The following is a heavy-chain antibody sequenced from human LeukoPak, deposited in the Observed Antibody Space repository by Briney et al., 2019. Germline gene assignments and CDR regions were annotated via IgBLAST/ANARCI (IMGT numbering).Heavy chain of an antibody. Sequence: ASVKVSCKASGDTFTSYDINWVRQATGQGLEWMGWMNPNSGNTGYAQKFQGRVTITRNTSISTAYMELSSLRSEDTAVYYCARSYSGSYQSDYWGQGTLVTVSS. CDR2: MNPNSGNT. CDR1: GDTFTSYD. J-gene: IGHJ4*02. CDR3: ARSYSGSYQSDY. D-gene: IGHD1-26*01. V-gene: IGHV1-8*03.